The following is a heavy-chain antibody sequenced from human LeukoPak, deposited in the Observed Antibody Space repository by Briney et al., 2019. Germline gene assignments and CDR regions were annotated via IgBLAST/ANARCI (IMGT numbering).Heavy chain of an antibody. V-gene: IGHV3-53*01. CDR2: IYGGGNT. Sequence: GGSLRLSCAASGFTVGSSYMNWVRQAPGKGLEWVSLIYGGGNTYYADSLRGRFTISRDKSKNTPYLQMNSLRAEDTAVYYCARRGDGGRSFDYWGQGTLVTVSS. CDR1: GFTVGSSY. J-gene: IGHJ4*02. D-gene: IGHD4-23*01. CDR3: ARRGDGGRSFDY.